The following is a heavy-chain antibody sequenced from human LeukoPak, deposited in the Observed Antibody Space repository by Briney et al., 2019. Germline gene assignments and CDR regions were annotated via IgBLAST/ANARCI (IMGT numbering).Heavy chain of an antibody. V-gene: IGHV1-69*13. CDR2: IIPIFGTA. CDR3: ARGVVDTAILXGMDV. D-gene: IGHD5-18*01. J-gene: IGHJ6*02. CDR1: GGTFSSYA. Sequence: SVKVSCKASGGTFSSYAISWVRQAPGQGLEWMGGIIPIFGTANYAQKFQGRVTITADESTSTAYMELSSLRSEDTAVYYCARGVVDTAILXGMDVXGXXTXXXXSS.